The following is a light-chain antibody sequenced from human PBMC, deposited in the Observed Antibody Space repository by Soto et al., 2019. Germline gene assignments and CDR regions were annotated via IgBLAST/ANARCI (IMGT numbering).Light chain of an antibody. CDR2: SND. V-gene: IGLV1-44*01. CDR3: AAWDDSLNGHYV. Sequence: QSVLTQPPSASATPGQRVSISCSGSSSNIGRFPVNWYQQLPGTAPKLLMYSNDQRPSGVPDRFFGSKSDTSASLAISGLQSADEADHYCAAWDDSLNGHYVFGTGTKLTVL. CDR1: SSNIGRFP. J-gene: IGLJ1*01.